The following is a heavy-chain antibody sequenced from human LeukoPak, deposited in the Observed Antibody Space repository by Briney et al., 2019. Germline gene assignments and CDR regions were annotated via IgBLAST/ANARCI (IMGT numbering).Heavy chain of an antibody. Sequence: SQTLSLTCSISGYSVSSSSSAWNWIRQSPSGGLEWLGRTYLRANWYNGYAVSVKSRITINPDTYKNQFSLQLNSVTPEDTDVYYCDRGNNGYIEYWGHGHLVTVSS. D-gene: IGHD2-8*01. J-gene: IGHJ4*01. CDR2: TYLRANWYN. CDR1: GYSVSSSSSA. CDR3: DRGNNGYIEY. V-gene: IGHV6-1*01.